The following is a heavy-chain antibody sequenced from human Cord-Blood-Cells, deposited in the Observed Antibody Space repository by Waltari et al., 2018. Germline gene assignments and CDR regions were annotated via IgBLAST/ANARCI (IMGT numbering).Heavy chain of an antibody. CDR2: IIPIFGTA. CDR1: GGTASSYA. CDR3: ARDQGGAYCGGDCYFTY. D-gene: IGHD2-21*02. V-gene: IGHV1-69*01. J-gene: IGHJ4*02. Sequence: QVQLVQSGAEVKKTGSSVKVSCKATGGTASSYAVSWLRQAPGQGLEWMGGIIPIFGTANYAQKFQGRVTITADESTSTAYMELSSLRSEDTAVYYCARDQGGAYCGGDCYFTYWGQGTLVTVS.